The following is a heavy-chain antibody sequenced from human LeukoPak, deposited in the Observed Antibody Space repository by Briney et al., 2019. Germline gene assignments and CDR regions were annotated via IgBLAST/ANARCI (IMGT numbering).Heavy chain of an antibody. V-gene: IGHV3-20*04. Sequence: PGGSLRLSCAASGFTFDDYGMSWVRQAPGKGLEWVSGINWNGGSTSYADSVKGRFTISRDTAKNSLYLQMNSLRAEDTAVYYCAREPTYSSSWYTTCDFWGQGTLVTVSS. J-gene: IGHJ4*02. CDR1: GFTFDDYG. CDR3: AREPTYSSSWYTTCDF. D-gene: IGHD6-13*01. CDR2: INWNGGST.